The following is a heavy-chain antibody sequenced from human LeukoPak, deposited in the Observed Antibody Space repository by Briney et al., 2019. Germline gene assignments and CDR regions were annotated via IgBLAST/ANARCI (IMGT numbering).Heavy chain of an antibody. CDR2: ISHTGRT. CDR1: GASISSGGYS. V-gene: IGHV4-30-2*01. CDR3: ARSLLGYDGSAYYGSGMDV. D-gene: IGHD3-22*01. Sequence: SVTLSLTCAVSGASISSGGYSWTWIRQPPGKGLEWIAYISHTGRTYYNPSLKSRVTISVDRSKNQFSLKLSSLTVADTAVYYCARSLLGYDGSAYYGSGMDVWGQGTTVTV. J-gene: IGHJ6*02.